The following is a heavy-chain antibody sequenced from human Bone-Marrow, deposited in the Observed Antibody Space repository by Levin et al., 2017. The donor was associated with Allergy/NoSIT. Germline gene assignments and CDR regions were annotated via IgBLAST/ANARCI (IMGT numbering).Heavy chain of an antibody. V-gene: IGHV4-61*01. Sequence: SETLSLTCTVSGGSVSSGSYYWSWIRQPPGKGLEWIGYIYYSGSTNYNPSLKSRVTISVDTSKNQFSLKLSSVTAADTAVYYCARDLGSSFVGRFDPWGQGTLVTVSS. CDR2: IYYSGST. CDR3: ARDLGSSFVGRFDP. CDR1: GGSVSSGSYY. D-gene: IGHD6-6*01. J-gene: IGHJ5*02.